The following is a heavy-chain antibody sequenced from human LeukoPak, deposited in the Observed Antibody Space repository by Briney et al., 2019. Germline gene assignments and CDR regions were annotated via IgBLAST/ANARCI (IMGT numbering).Heavy chain of an antibody. J-gene: IGHJ4*02. D-gene: IGHD5-24*01. CDR1: GFTFSSYG. CDR2: ISYDGSNK. CDR3: AKDAQRWLHVYYFDY. Sequence: GRSLRLSCAASGFTFSSYGMHWVRQAPGKGLEWVAVISYDGSNKYYADSVKGRFTISRDNSENTLYLQMNSLRAEDTAVYYCAKDAQRWLHVYYFDYWGQGTLVTVSS. V-gene: IGHV3-30*18.